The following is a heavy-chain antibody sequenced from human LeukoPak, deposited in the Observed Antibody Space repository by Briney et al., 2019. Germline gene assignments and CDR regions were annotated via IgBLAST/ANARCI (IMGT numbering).Heavy chain of an antibody. CDR1: GFTLSNYW. V-gene: IGHV3-74*01. Sequence: GGSLRLSCAASGFTLSNYWMHWVRQAPGKGLVWVSRINSDGRTTNYADSVKGRFTISRDNAKNTVYLQMNSLRAEDTAQYYCHLLGTTVTQNTDYWGQGTLVTVSS. J-gene: IGHJ4*02. CDR2: INSDGRTT. D-gene: IGHD4-17*01. CDR3: HLLGTTVTQNTDY.